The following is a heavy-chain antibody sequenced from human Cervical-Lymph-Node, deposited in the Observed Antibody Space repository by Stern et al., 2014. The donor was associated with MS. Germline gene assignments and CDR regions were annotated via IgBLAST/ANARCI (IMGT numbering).Heavy chain of an antibody. CDR1: GGSISSDGDC. V-gene: IGHV4-31*03. CDR3: ARDGPQVGAGSFDI. CDR2: ISYSVNN. Sequence: VQLEESGPGLVKPSQTLSLTCTVSGGSISSDGDCWNWIRQRPGKGLEWIGYISYSVNNYNNPSLKSRVTISVDTSKNQFSLKLSSVTAADTAVYYCARDGPQVGAGSFDIWGRGTMVTVSS. J-gene: IGHJ3*02. D-gene: IGHD1-26*01.